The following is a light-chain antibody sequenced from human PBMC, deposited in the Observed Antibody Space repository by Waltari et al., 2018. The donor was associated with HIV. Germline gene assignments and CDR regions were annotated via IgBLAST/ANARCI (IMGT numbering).Light chain of an antibody. J-gene: IGLJ2*01. CDR2: DVI. V-gene: IGLV2-11*01. CDR3: CSYGGSYTCV. Sequence: QSAMTQPRSVSGSPGHAVTISCSCSNNYVGSYDTVSWYHHVPGGAPKVVIYDVIQRPSAISDRFSGSKSGNTAYLRISGLRIDDEGDYYCCSYGGSYTCVFGGGTRLTV. CDR1: NNYVGSYDT.